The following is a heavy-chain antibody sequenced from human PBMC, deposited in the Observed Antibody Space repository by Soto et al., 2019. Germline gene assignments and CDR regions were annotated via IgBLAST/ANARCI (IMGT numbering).Heavy chain of an antibody. Sequence: ASVKVSCKVSGYTPTELSMHWVRQAPGKGLEWMGGFDPEDGETIYAQKFQGRVTMTEDTSTDTAYMELSSLRSEDTAVYYCATSTSYCSGGSCYLNDAFDIWGQGTMVTVSS. D-gene: IGHD2-15*01. V-gene: IGHV1-24*01. CDR3: ATSTSYCSGGSCYLNDAFDI. CDR2: FDPEDGET. CDR1: GYTPTELS. J-gene: IGHJ3*02.